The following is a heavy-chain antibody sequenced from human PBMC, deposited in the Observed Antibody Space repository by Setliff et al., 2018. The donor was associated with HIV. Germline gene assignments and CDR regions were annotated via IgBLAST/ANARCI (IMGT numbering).Heavy chain of an antibody. J-gene: IGHJ6*03. CDR2: IYQSGST. CDR3: ARHRDPPGSRWIYYYYYMDL. D-gene: IGHD1-26*01. CDR1: GASISSSNSY. V-gene: IGHV4-39*01. Sequence: PSETLSLTCAVYGASISSSNSYLGWIRQPPGKRLEWLGSIYQSGSTSYNPSLSSRLTISVDTSNNQVSLSLSSVTAADTGVYYCARHRDPPGSRWIYYYYYMDLWGEGTTVTVSS.